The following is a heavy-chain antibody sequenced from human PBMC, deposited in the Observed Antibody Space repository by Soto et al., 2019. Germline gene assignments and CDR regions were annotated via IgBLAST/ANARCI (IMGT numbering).Heavy chain of an antibody. J-gene: IGHJ4*02. CDR1: GYTFTSYD. D-gene: IGHD3-9*01. V-gene: IGHV1-8*01. CDR3: ARGNYDILTGYYNLDY. Sequence: ASVKVSCKASGYTFTSYDINWVRQATGQGLEWMGWMNPNSGNTGYAQKFQGRVTMTRNTSIRTAYMELSSLRSEDTAVYYCARGNYDILTGYYNLDYWGQGTLVTVSS. CDR2: MNPNSGNT.